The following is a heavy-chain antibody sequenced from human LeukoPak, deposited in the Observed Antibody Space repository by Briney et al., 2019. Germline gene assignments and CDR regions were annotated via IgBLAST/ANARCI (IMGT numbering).Heavy chain of an antibody. V-gene: IGHV4-59*01. Sequence: PSETLSLTCAVYGGSFSGYYWSWIRQPPGKGLEWIGYIYYSGSTNYNPSLKSRVTISVDTSKNQFSLKLSSVTAADTAVYYCARGYYDYVWGSSPFDPWGQGTLVTVSS. CDR3: ARGYYDYVWGSSPFDP. CDR2: IYYSGST. CDR1: GGSFSGYY. D-gene: IGHD3-16*01. J-gene: IGHJ5*02.